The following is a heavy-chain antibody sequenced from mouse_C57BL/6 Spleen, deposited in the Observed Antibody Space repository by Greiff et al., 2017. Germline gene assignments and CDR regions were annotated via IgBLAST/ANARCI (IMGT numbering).Heavy chain of an antibody. CDR2: IDPNSGGT. Sequence: QVQLQQPGAELVKPGASVKLSCKASGYTFTSYWMHWVKQRPGRGLEWIGRIDPNSGGTKYNEKFKSKATLTVDKPSSTAYMQLSSLVSEDSAVYYCARITTVPENFGVWGTGTTVTVSS. V-gene: IGHV1-72*01. D-gene: IGHD1-1*01. J-gene: IGHJ1*03. CDR1: GYTFTSYW. CDR3: ARITTVPENFGV.